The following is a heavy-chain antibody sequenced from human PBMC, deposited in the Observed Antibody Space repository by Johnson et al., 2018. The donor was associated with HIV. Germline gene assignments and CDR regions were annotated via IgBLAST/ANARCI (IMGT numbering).Heavy chain of an antibody. CDR3: ATVWRNEGRHAFDV. V-gene: IGHV3-20*04. CDR1: GIIFSHYG. Sequence: VQLVESGGGVVQPGRSLRLSCAVSGIIFSHYGMHWVRQAPGKGLEWVSGITWNGGSTGYADSVKGRFTISRDNAKNSLYLQMNSLRAEDTAVYYCATVWRNEGRHAFDVWGQGTMVTVSS. CDR2: ITWNGGST. D-gene: IGHD1-1*01. J-gene: IGHJ3*01.